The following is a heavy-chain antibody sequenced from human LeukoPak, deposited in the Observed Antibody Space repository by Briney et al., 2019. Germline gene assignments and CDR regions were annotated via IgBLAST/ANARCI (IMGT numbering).Heavy chain of an antibody. Sequence: GGSLRLSCAASGFTFSSYAMSWVRQAPGKGLEWVSAISGSGGRTHYADSVKARFTISRDNSKNTVYLQMTSLRAEDTAVYYCANADRGQGDDCCLFDYWGQGTLVTVAS. CDR2: ISGSGGRT. CDR1: GFTFSSYA. J-gene: IGHJ4*02. CDR3: ANADRGQGDDCCLFDY. D-gene: IGHD2-21*02. V-gene: IGHV3-23*01.